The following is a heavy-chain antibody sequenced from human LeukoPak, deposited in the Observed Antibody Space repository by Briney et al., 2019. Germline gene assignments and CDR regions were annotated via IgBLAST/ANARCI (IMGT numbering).Heavy chain of an antibody. V-gene: IGHV4-39*01. CDR3: ARRRQAVRGPHYYYYYMDV. CDR2: IYYSGST. D-gene: IGHD3-10*01. Sequence: PSETLSLTCAVYGGSFSGYYWGWIRRPPGKGLEWIGSIYYSGSTYYNPSLKSRVTISVDTSKNQFSLKLSSVTAADTAVYYCARRRQAVRGPHYYYYYMDVWGKGTTVTISS. J-gene: IGHJ6*03. CDR1: GGSFSGYY.